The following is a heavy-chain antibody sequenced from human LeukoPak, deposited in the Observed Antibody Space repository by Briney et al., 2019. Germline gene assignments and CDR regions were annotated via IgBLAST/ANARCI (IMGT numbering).Heavy chain of an antibody. Sequence: ASVKVSCKASGYTFTGYYMHLVRQAPGQGLEWMGWINPNSGGTNYAQKFQGRVTMTRDTSISTAYMELSRLRSDDTAVYYCGLPAALDWYFDLWGRGTLVTVSS. CDR3: GLPAALDWYFDL. D-gene: IGHD2-2*01. J-gene: IGHJ2*01. CDR1: GYTFTGYY. CDR2: INPNSGGT. V-gene: IGHV1-2*02.